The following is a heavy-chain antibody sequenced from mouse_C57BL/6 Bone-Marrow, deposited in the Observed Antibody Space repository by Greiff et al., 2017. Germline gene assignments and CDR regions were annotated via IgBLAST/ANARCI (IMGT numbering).Heavy chain of an antibody. J-gene: IGHJ3*01. CDR1: GFTFSDYG. V-gene: IGHV5-17*01. CDR2: ISSGSSTI. CDR3: ARPRLLRSAWFAY. D-gene: IGHD1-1*01. Sequence: EVMLVESGGGLVKPGGSLKLSCAASGFTFSDYGMHWVRQAPEKGLEWVAYISSGSSTIYYADTVKGRFTISRDNAKNTLFLQMTSLRSEDTAMXYCARPRLLRSAWFAYWGQGTLVTVSA.